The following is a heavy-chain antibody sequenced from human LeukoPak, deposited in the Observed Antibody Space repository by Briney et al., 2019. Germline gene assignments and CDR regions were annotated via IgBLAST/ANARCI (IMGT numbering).Heavy chain of an antibody. CDR1: GYTFTGYY. V-gene: IGHV1-2*02. D-gene: IGHD1-26*01. CDR3: ARKGDGTPSSHDTLDI. CDR2: INPNSDAT. Sequence: GASVKVSCKASGYTFTGYYIHWVRQAPGQGLEWMGWINPNSDATSYAQNFQGRVTMTRDTSINTAYMELSRLRSDDTAVYYCARKGDGTPSSHDTLDIWGQGTMVTVSS. J-gene: IGHJ3*02.